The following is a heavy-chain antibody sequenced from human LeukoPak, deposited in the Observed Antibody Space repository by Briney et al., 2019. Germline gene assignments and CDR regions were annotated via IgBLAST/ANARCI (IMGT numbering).Heavy chain of an antibody. CDR1: GGAISRYY. CDR2: IYYSGST. D-gene: IGHD6-13*01. CDR3: ARHQGSSWYEGSY. V-gene: IGHV4-59*08. Sequence: SETLSLTCTVSGGAISRYYWSWIRQPPGKGLEWIGYIYYSGSTNYNPSLKSRVTISVDTSKNQFSLKLSSVTAADTAVYYCARHQGSSWYEGSYWGQGTLDTVSS. J-gene: IGHJ4*02.